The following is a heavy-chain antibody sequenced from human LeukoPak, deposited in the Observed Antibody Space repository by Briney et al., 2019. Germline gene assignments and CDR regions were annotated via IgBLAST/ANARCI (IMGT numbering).Heavy chain of an antibody. CDR1: GFTFSSYA. D-gene: IGHD6-13*01. CDR3: ARVIAPTGRGHYGAFDI. Sequence: GGSLRLSCAASGFTFSSYAMSWVRQAPGKGLEWVSAIIGSGSSTYYGDSVRGRFTIARDNSKKTLDVQMNSLRAEDTAVYYCARVIAPTGRGHYGAFDIWGQGTMVTVSS. CDR2: IIGSGSST. V-gene: IGHV3-23*01. J-gene: IGHJ3*02.